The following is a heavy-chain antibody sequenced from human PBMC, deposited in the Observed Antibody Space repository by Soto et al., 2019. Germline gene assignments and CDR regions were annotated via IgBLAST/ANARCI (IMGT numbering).Heavy chain of an antibody. CDR2: ISAYNGNT. J-gene: IGHJ5*02. V-gene: IGHV1-18*01. Sequence: ASVKVSCKASGYTFTSYGISWVRQAPGQGLEWMGWISAYNGNTNYAQKLQGRVTMTTDTSTSTAYMELRSLRSDDTAVYYCARNKGDYYDSSGYPAGRFDPWGQGTMVTVSS. D-gene: IGHD3-22*01. CDR1: GYTFTSYG. CDR3: ARNKGDYYDSSGYPAGRFDP.